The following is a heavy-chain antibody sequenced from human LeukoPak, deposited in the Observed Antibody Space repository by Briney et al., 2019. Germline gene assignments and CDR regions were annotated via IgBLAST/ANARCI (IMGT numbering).Heavy chain of an antibody. J-gene: IGHJ4*02. CDR1: GYTFTGYY. CDR2: ISAYNGNT. D-gene: IGHD3-22*01. CDR3: ARDSFLGYDSSGSPADY. V-gene: IGHV1-18*04. Sequence: ASVKVSCKASGYTFTGYYMHWVRQAPGQGLEWMGWISAYNGNTNYAQKLQGRVTMTTDTSTSTAYMELRSLRSDDTAVYYCARDSFLGYDSSGSPADYWGQGTLVTVSS.